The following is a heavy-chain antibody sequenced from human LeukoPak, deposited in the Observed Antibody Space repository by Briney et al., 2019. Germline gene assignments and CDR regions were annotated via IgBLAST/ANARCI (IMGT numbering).Heavy chain of an antibody. CDR1: GLTFSSYG. D-gene: IGHD1-26*01. J-gene: IGHJ5*02. CDR2: ISAYNGNT. Sequence: GGSLRLSCAASGLTFSSYGMSWVRQAPGQGLEWMGWISAYNGNTNYAQKLQGRVTMTTDTSTSTAYMELRSLRSDDTAVYYCARDFILGGQWELFPWGQGTLVTVSS. CDR3: ARDFILGGQWELFP. V-gene: IGHV1-18*01.